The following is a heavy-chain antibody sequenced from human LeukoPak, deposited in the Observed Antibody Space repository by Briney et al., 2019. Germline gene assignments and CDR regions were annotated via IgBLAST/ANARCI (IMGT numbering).Heavy chain of an antibody. CDR3: ARDLGGGEDY. CDR1: GGSISSYY. Sequence: SETLSLTCTVSGGSISSYYWSWIRQPPGKGLEWIGYIYYSGSTNYNPSLKSRVTISVDSSKNQFSLKLSSVTAADTAVYYCARDLGGGEDYWGQGTLVTVSS. D-gene: IGHD2-15*01. CDR2: IYYSGST. J-gene: IGHJ4*02. V-gene: IGHV4-59*01.